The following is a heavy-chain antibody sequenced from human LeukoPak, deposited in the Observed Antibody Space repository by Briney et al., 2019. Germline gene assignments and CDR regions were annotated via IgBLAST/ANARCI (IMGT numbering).Heavy chain of an antibody. CDR3: AKYYGYFHDQYFDY. V-gene: IGHV3-23*01. CDR1: GFTFSSYA. CDR2: IGGSGGST. Sequence: PGGSLRLSCAASGFTFSSYAMSWVRQAPGKGLEWVSAIGGSGGSTYYADSVKGRFTISRDNSKNTLYLQMNSLRAEDTAVYYCAKYYGYFHDQYFDYWGQGTLVTVSS. D-gene: IGHD3-22*01. J-gene: IGHJ4*02.